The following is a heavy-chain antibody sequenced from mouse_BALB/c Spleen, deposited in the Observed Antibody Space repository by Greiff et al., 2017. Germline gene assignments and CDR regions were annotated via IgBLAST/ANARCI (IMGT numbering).Heavy chain of an antibody. D-gene: IGHD2-2*01. CDR1: GFTFSSYT. V-gene: IGHV5-6-4*01. CDR3: TRDRGLPWYFDV. Sequence: DVHLVESGGGLVKPGGSLKLSCAASGFTFSSYTMSWVRQTPEKRLEWVATISSGGSYTYYPDSVKGRFTISRDNAKNTLYLQMSSLKSEDTAMYYCTRDRGLPWYFDVWGAGTTVTVSS. J-gene: IGHJ1*01. CDR2: ISSGGSYT.